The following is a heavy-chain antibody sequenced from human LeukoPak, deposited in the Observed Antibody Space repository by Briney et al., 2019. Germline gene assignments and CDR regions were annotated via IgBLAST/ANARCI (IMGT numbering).Heavy chain of an antibody. Sequence: AAVKVSCKASGYTFTSYTISWVRQAPGQGLEWMGGISAYNGNTNYAQKFQGRVTMTTDTSTTTAYMELRSLRSDYTAVYYCARDLSGYYFDYWGRGTLVTVSS. J-gene: IGHJ4*02. D-gene: IGHD3-10*01. V-gene: IGHV1-18*04. CDR1: GYTFTSYT. CDR2: ISAYNGNT. CDR3: ARDLSGYYFDY.